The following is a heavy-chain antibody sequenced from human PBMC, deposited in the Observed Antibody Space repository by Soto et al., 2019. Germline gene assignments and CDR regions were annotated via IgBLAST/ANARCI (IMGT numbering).Heavy chain of an antibody. CDR1: GFTFSSYA. Sequence: GGALRLSCAASGFTFSSYAISWGRQAPGKGLEWVSAISGSGGSTYYADSVKGRFTISRDNSKNTLYLQMNSLRAEDTAVYYRAKRYRYFDWFLFDYWGQGTLVTVSS. V-gene: IGHV3-23*01. J-gene: IGHJ4*02. D-gene: IGHD3-9*01. CDR2: ISGSGGST. CDR3: AKRYRYFDWFLFDY.